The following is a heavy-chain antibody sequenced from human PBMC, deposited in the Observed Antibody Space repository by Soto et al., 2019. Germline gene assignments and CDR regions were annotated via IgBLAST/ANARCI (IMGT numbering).Heavy chain of an antibody. Sequence: ASVKVSCKASGYTFTIYGISWVRQAPGQGLEWMGWISAYNGNTNYAQKLQGRVTMTTDTSTSTAYMELRSLRSDDTAVYYCARGVLWFGELLYGYFDYWGQGTLVTVSS. J-gene: IGHJ4*02. CDR2: ISAYNGNT. D-gene: IGHD3-10*01. CDR3: ARGVLWFGELLYGYFDY. CDR1: GYTFTIYG. V-gene: IGHV1-18*01.